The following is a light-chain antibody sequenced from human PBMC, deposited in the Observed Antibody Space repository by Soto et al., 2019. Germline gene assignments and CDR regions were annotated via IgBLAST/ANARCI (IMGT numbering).Light chain of an antibody. CDR2: GAS. J-gene: IGKJ4*01. CDR1: QSISNY. Sequence: DIQMTQSPSSLSASVGDRVTITCRASQSISNYLNWYQQKPGMAPKLLIYGASSLQSGVPSRVSGSGYGTDFTLTISSLQHEDFATYYCQQSYTTPRTFVGGTKVEIK. CDR3: QQSYTTPRT. V-gene: IGKV1-39*01.